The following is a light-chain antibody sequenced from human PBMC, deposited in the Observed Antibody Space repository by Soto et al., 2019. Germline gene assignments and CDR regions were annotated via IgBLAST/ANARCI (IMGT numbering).Light chain of an antibody. V-gene: IGKV3-20*01. CDR3: QQYATSPIT. Sequence: ENVLTQSPGTLSLSPGERATLSCRASQSVGRNYLAWFQQKSGQAPRLVIYGASSRAAGIPDRLSDSGSGTDFTLTISRLEPEDFAVYYCQQYATSPITFGQGTRLEIK. J-gene: IGKJ5*01. CDR1: QSVGRNY. CDR2: GAS.